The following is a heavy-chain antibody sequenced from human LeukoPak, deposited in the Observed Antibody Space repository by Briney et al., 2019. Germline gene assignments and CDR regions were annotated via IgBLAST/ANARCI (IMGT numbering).Heavy chain of an antibody. J-gene: IGHJ4*02. Sequence: PGGSLRLSCAASGFTFSSYAMHWVRQAPGKGLEWVAFIRYDGGNKYYADSVKGRFTISRDNSKNTLYLQVTSLRAEDTAVYYCARGGFYNILTGFRSRFLGFDYWGQGTLVTVSS. CDR3: ARGGFYNILTGFRSRFLGFDY. CDR1: GFTFSSYA. V-gene: IGHV3-30*02. CDR2: IRYDGGNK. D-gene: IGHD3-9*01.